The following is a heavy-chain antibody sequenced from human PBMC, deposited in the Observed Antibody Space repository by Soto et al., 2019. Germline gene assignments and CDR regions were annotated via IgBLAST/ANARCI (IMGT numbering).Heavy chain of an antibody. D-gene: IGHD5-12*01. J-gene: IGHJ6*02. Sequence: GGSLRLSCVASGFSFRDYDMYWVRQGTRKGLEWVSTLGAAGDTYFLDSVKGRFTVSREDSTNSLYLQMDSLTAEDTAVYYCARDQIEMATIWVSPFYYYYYGTDVWGQGTTVTVSS. V-gene: IGHV3-13*01. CDR1: GFSFRDYD. CDR2: LGAAGDT. CDR3: ARDQIEMATIWVSPFYYYYYGTDV.